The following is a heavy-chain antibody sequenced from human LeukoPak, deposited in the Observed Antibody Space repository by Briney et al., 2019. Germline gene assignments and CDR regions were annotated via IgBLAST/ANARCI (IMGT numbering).Heavy chain of an antibody. CDR2: INHSGST. J-gene: IGHJ5*02. CDR1: VGSISSYY. CDR3: ARGVGIQDYGDYGAWFDP. D-gene: IGHD4-17*01. Sequence: PSETLSLTCTVSVGSISSYYWSWIRQPPAKGLEWIGEINHSGSTKYNPSLKSRVTISVDTSKYQCTLKMSSVTAADTAVYYCARGVGIQDYGDYGAWFDPWGQGTLVTVPS. V-gene: IGHV4-34*01.